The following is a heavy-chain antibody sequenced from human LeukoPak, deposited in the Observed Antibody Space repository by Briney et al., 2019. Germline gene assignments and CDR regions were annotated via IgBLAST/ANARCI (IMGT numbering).Heavy chain of an antibody. Sequence: PGGSLRLSCAASGFTFSSYSMNWVRQAPGKGLEWVSSISSSSSYIYYADSVKGRFTISRDNSKNTLYLQMNSLRAEDTAVYYCARVVAAAGIDYWGQGTLVTVSS. V-gene: IGHV3-21*01. CDR1: GFTFSSYS. D-gene: IGHD6-13*01. CDR3: ARVVAAAGIDY. J-gene: IGHJ4*02. CDR2: ISSSSSYI.